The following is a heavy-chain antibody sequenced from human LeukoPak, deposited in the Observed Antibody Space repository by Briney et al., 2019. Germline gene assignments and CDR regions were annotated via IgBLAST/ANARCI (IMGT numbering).Heavy chain of an antibody. CDR2: ISGSGGST. CDR1: GFTFSSYA. Sequence: GGSLRLSCAASGFTFSSYAMSWVRQAPGKGLEWVSAISGSGGSTYYADSVTGRFTICSDNSKNTLYLQMNSLRAEDTAVYYCAKDQRMTVVRGVYFDYWGQGTLVTVSS. D-gene: IGHD4-23*01. J-gene: IGHJ4*02. V-gene: IGHV3-23*01. CDR3: AKDQRMTVVRGVYFDY.